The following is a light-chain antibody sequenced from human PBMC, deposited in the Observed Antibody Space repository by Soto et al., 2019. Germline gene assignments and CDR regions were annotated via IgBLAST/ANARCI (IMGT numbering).Light chain of an antibody. Sequence: QSVLTQPRSVSGPPGQSVTISCTGTSSDVGGYNFVSWYQQHPAKAPKLMIYDVTKRPSGVPDRFSGSKSGNTASLTISGLQAEDEADYYCCSSASGHTYVFGTGTKVTVL. V-gene: IGLV2-11*01. CDR3: CSSASGHTYV. CDR1: SSDVGGYNF. J-gene: IGLJ1*01. CDR2: DVT.